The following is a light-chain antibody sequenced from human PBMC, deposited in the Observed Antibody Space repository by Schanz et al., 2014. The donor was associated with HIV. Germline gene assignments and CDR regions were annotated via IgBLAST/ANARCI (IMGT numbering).Light chain of an antibody. CDR3: TSYAGNNIFV. CDR1: SSDVGGYNY. V-gene: IGLV2-8*01. Sequence: QSALTQPPSASGSPGQSVTISCTGTSSDVGGYNYVSWYQQHPGKAPKLMIYEVSERPSGVPDRFSGSKSGNTASLTISGLQAEDEADYYCTSYAGNNIFVFGTGTKLTVL. CDR2: EVS. J-gene: IGLJ1*01.